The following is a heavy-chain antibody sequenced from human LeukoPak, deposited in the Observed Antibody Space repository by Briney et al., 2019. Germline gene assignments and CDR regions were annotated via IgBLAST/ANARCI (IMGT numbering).Heavy chain of an antibody. D-gene: IGHD3-22*01. CDR2: ISAYNGNT. J-gene: IGHJ4*02. CDR1: GYTFTSYG. Sequence: GASVKVSCKASGYTFTSYGISWVRQAPGQGLEWMGWISAYNGNTNYAQKLQGRVTITTDTSTSTAYMELRSLRSDDTAVYYCARAPRGRVVVKCDYWGQGTLVTVSS. V-gene: IGHV1-18*01. CDR3: ARAPRGRVVVKCDY.